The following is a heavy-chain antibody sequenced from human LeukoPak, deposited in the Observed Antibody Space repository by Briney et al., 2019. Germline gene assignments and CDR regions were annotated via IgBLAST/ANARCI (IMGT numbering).Heavy chain of an antibody. J-gene: IGHJ3*02. Sequence: GGSLRLSCAASGFTFSSYGMHWVRQAPGKGLEWVAFIRYDGSNKYYADSVKGRFTISRDNSKNTLYLQMNSLRAEDTAVYYCARIVVPAALKAFDIWGQGTMVTVSS. V-gene: IGHV3-30*02. CDR3: ARIVVPAALKAFDI. D-gene: IGHD2-2*01. CDR1: GFTFSSYG. CDR2: IRYDGSNK.